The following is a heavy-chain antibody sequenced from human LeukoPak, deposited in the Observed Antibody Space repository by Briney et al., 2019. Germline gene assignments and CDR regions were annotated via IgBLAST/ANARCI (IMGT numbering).Heavy chain of an antibody. CDR3: ARDLGISGWYAPPLGYFDY. D-gene: IGHD6-19*01. V-gene: IGHV1-2*02. CDR2: INPKSGGT. J-gene: IGHJ4*02. Sequence: ASVKVSCKASGGTFTGYCMHWVRQAPGQGLEWMGWINPKSGGTNYAQKFQGRVTMTRDTSISTTYMELSRLRSDDTAVYYCARDLGISGWYAPPLGYFDYWGQGTLVTVSS. CDR1: GGTFTGYC.